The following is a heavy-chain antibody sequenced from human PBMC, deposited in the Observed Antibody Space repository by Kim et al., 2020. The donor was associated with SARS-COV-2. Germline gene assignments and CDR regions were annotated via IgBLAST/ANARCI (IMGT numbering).Heavy chain of an antibody. CDR1: GFTFSSYA. V-gene: IGHV3-23*01. D-gene: IGHD6-19*01. J-gene: IGHJ6*02. CDR3: AKVGKQWLVLYYYGMDV. Sequence: GGSLRLSCAASGFTFSSYAMSWVRQAPGKGLEWVSAISGSGGSTYYADSVKGRFTISRDNSKNTLYLQMTSLRAEDTAVYYCAKVGKQWLVLYYYGMDVWGQGTTVTVSS. CDR2: ISGSGGST.